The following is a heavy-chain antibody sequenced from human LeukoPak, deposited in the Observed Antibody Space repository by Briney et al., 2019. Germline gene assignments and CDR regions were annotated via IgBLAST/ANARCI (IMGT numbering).Heavy chain of an antibody. D-gene: IGHD2/OR15-2a*01. CDR3: VKDLRSDFMGVLSRYLSY. Sequence: PGGSLRLSYAASGFTFSSYEMNWVRQAPGKGLEWVSYISSSGSTISYADSVKGRFTISRDNSKNTLYLQMSSLRAEDTAVYLCVKDLRSDFMGVLSRYLSYWGQGTLVTVSS. CDR2: ISSSGSTI. V-gene: IGHV3-48*03. CDR1: GFTFSSYE. J-gene: IGHJ4*02.